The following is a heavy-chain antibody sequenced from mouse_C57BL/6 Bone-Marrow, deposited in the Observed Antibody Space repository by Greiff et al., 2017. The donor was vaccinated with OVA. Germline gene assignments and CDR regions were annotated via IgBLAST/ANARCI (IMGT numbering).Heavy chain of an antibody. CDR1: GYSITSDY. CDR2: ISYSGST. Sequence: EVQLQESGPGLAKPSQTLSLTCSVTGYSITSDYWHWIRKFPGNKLEYMGYISYSGSTYYNPSLKSRISITRDTSKNQYYLKLNSVTTEETATYYCVSYQGVVDWYIDVWGTGTTVTVSS. D-gene: IGHD1-3*01. J-gene: IGHJ1*03. V-gene: IGHV3-8*01. CDR3: VSYQGVVDWYIDV.